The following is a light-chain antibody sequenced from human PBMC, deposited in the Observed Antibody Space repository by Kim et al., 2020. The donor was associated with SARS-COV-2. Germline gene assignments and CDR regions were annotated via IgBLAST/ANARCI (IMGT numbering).Light chain of an antibody. CDR2: NTD. V-gene: IGLV1-44*01. J-gene: IGLJ3*02. CDR3: AAWDDRLNGWV. CDR1: NSNVGSNI. Sequence: QKVTISCSRDNSNVGSNIVNWYQQLPGTAPKPLLYNTDQRPSGVPDRFSGSKSGAAASLAISGLQSEDEADYYCAAWDDRLNGWVFGGGTKVTVL.